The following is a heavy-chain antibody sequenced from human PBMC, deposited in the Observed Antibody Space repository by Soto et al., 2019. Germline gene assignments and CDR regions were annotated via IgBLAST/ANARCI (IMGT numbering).Heavy chain of an antibody. J-gene: IGHJ5*02. Sequence: ASVKVSCKASGYTFTSYGISWVRQAPGQGLEWMGWISAYNGNTNYAQKLQGRVTMTTDTSTSTAYMELRSLRPDDTAVYYCARGYCSSTSCYLVNWFDPWGQGTLVTVSS. V-gene: IGHV1-18*01. CDR2: ISAYNGNT. CDR1: GYTFTSYG. D-gene: IGHD2-2*01. CDR3: ARGYCSSTSCYLVNWFDP.